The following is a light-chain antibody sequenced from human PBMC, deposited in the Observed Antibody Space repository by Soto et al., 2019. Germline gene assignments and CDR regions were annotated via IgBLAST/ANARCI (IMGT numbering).Light chain of an antibody. CDR1: SSDIGTNS. CDR2: NND. CDR3: AAWDDSLNGPGV. J-gene: IGLJ3*02. V-gene: IGLV1-44*01. Sequence: QSVLTQPPSASGTPGQRVSISCSGSSSDIGTNSVNWYQQLPGTAPKLLIYNNDLRPSGVPDRFSGSKSGTSASLAISGLHSDDEADYYCAAWDDSLNGPGVFGGGTKLTVL.